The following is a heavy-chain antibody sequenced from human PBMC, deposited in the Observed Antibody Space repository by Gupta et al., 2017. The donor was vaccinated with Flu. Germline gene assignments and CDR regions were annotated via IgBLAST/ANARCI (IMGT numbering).Heavy chain of an antibody. V-gene: IGHV4-61*02. CDR1: GGSISSGSYY. D-gene: IGHD2-2*01. J-gene: IGHJ6*02. CDR3: ARDTGYCSSTSCYGMDV. CDR2: IYTSGST. Sequence: QVQLQESGPGLVKPSQTLSLTCPVSGGSISSGSYYWSWIRQPAGKGLEWIGRIYTSGSTNYNPSLKSRVTISVDTSKNQFSLKLSSVTAADTAVYYCARDTGYCSSTSCYGMDVWGQGTTVTVSS.